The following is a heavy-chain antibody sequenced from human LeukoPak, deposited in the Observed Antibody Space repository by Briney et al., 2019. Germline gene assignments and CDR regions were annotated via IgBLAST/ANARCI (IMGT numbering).Heavy chain of an antibody. D-gene: IGHD6-19*01. CDR3: AKGRDSSGWLAALYYFDY. CDR1: GFTFSSYA. J-gene: IGHJ4*02. Sequence: GGSLRLSCAASGFTFSSYAMSWVRQAPGKGLEWVSAISGSGSSTYYADSVKGRFTISRDNSKNTLYLQMNSLRAEDTAVYYCAKGRDSSGWLAALYYFDYWGQGTLVTVSS. CDR2: ISGSGSST. V-gene: IGHV3-23*01.